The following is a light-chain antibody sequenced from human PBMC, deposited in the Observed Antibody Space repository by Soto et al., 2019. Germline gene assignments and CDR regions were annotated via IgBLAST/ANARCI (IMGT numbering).Light chain of an antibody. CDR3: QSYDSSLSVYV. CDR1: SSNIGAGYD. J-gene: IGLJ1*01. Sequence: QSVLTQPPSVSGAPGQRVTISCTGSSSNIGAGYDEHWYQPLPGTAPKLLIYRNSNRPSGVPDRFSGSESGTSASLAITGLQAEDEADYYCQSYDSSLSVYVFGTGTKVTVL. CDR2: RNS. V-gene: IGLV1-40*01.